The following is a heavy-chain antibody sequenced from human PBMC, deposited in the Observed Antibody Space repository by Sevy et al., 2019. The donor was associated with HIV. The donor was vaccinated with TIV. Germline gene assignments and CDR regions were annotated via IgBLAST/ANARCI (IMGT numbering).Heavy chain of an antibody. J-gene: IGHJ5*02. CDR3: ARVPPKGLNRFWFDP. Sequence: SETLSLTCTVSGGSISSYYWSWIRQPPGKGLEWIGYIYYSGSTNYNPSLKSRVTISVDTSKNQFSLKLSSVTAVDTAVYYCARVPPKGLNRFWFDPWGQGTLVTVSS. V-gene: IGHV4-59*01. CDR1: GGSISSYY. CDR2: IYYSGST.